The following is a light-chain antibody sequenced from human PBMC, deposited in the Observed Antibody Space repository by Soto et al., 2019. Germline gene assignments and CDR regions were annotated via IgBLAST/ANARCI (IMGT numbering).Light chain of an antibody. CDR2: TAS. CDR3: QKYNNAPWT. J-gene: IGKJ1*01. V-gene: IGKV1-27*01. CDR1: QGISNY. Sequence: DLQMTQSPSSLSASVGDRVTITCRASQGISNYLAWYQQKPGKVPKLLIYTASTLQSGVPSRFSGSGSGTDFTLTISSLQPEDVATYYCQKYNNAPWTFGQGAKVDIK.